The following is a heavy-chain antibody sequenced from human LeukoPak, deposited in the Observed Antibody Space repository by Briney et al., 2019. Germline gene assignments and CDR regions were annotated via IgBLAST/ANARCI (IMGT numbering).Heavy chain of an antibody. CDR2: IKSKVHGGTI. Sequence: GGSLRLSCAASGFTFSNAWMNWVRQGPGKGLEWVGRIKSKVHGGTIDYAAPVKGRFTISRDDSKNTLYLQMNSLKTEDTAVYYCTAGDGWFDPWGQGTLVTVSS. V-gene: IGHV3-15*01. J-gene: IGHJ5*02. CDR3: TAGDGWFDP. CDR1: GFTFSNAW.